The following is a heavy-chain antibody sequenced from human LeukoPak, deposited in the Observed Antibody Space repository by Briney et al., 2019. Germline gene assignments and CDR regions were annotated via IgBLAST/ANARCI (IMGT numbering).Heavy chain of an antibody. D-gene: IGHD3-16*01. J-gene: IGHJ4*02. Sequence: GESLRLSCAASGFTVSSNYMSWVRQAPGKGPEWVSVIYNDGRTYYADSVKGRFTISRDNSKSTLYLEMNSLRVEDTAVYYCARDAGGGQIGISVDYWGQGTLVTVSS. V-gene: IGHV3-66*01. CDR1: GFTVSSNY. CDR2: IYNDGRT. CDR3: ARDAGGGQIGISVDY.